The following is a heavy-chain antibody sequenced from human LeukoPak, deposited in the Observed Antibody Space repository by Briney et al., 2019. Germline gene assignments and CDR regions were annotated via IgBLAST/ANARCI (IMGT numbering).Heavy chain of an antibody. Sequence: GASVKVSCKASGYTFTGYYMHWVRQAPGQGLEWMGWINPNSGGTNYAQKFQGRVTMTRDTSISTAYMELSRLRSDDTAVYYCARDILYSSGYPDYWGQGTLVTVSS. CDR1: GYTFTGYY. V-gene: IGHV1-2*02. D-gene: IGHD6-19*01. J-gene: IGHJ4*02. CDR3: ARDILYSSGYPDY. CDR2: INPNSGGT.